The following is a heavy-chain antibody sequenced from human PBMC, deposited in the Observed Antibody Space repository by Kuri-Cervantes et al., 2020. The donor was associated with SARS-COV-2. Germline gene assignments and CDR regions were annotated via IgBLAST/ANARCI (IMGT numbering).Heavy chain of an antibody. V-gene: IGHV4-59*01. CDR1: GGSISSYY. J-gene: IGHJ4*02. CDR2: IYYSGGT. D-gene: IGHD3/OR15-3a*01. Sequence: ESLKISCTVSGGSISSYYWSWIRQPPGKGLEWIGYIYYSGGTNYNPSLKSRVTISVDTSKNQFSLKLSSVTAADTAVYYRAREQGPMRTFDYWGQGTLVTVSS. CDR3: AREQGPMRTFDY.